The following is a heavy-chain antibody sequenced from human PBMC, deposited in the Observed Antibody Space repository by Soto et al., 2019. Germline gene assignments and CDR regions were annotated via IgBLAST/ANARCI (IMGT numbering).Heavy chain of an antibody. J-gene: IGHJ6*02. CDR1: GFTLSDDY. V-gene: IGHV3-72*01. CDR2: SRNKGNSYTT. D-gene: IGHD6-19*01. Sequence: EVQLVESGGGLVQPGGSLRLSCAASGFTLSDDYMDWVRQAPGKGLEWVGRSRNKGNSYTTEYSPSVKGRVTISRDDSQNSLYWQKNSLSSEDRDVYYGTRWLSGLGVWGQGTMVTVSS. CDR3: TRWLSGLGV.